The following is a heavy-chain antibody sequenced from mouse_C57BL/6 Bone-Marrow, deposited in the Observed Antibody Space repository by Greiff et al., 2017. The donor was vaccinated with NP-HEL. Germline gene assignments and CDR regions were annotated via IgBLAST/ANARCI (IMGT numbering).Heavy chain of an antibody. Sequence: QVQLQQPGAELVKPGASVKLSCKASGYTFTSYWMQWVKQRPGQGLEWIGEIDPSDSYTNYNQKFKGKATLTVDTSSSTAYMQLSSLTSEDSAVYYCASDGYFYFDGWGTGTTVTVSA. CDR1: GYTFTSYW. V-gene: IGHV1-50*01. D-gene: IGHD2-3*01. J-gene: IGHJ1*03. CDR2: IDPSDSYT. CDR3: ASDGYFYFDG.